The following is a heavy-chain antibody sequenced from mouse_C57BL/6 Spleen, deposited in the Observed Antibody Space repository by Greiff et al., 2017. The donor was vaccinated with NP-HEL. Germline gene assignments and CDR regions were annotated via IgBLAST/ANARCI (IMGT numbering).Heavy chain of an antibody. D-gene: IGHD1-1*01. J-gene: IGHJ4*01. CDR3: ARTLLLRSHAMDY. V-gene: IGHV5-17*01. Sequence: DVKLVESGGGLVKPGGSLKLSCAASGFTFSDYGMHWVRQAPEKGLEWVAYISSGSSTIYYADTVKGRFTISRDNAKNTLFLQMTSLRSEDTAMYYCARTLLLRSHAMDYWGQGTSVTVSS. CDR2: ISSGSSTI. CDR1: GFTFSDYG.